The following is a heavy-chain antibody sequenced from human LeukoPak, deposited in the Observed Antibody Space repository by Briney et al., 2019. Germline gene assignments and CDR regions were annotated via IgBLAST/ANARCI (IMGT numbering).Heavy chain of an antibody. CDR1: GFTFSTYA. D-gene: IGHD3-10*01. Sequence: GGSLRLSCAAAGFTFSTYAMSWVRQAPGKGLEWVSGITSTGGATYYADSVKGRFTISRDNSKNTLYLQLNSLGAGDTAIYFCAKVASYSRSEYGSGSYDSWGQGTLVTVS. CDR3: AKVASYSRSEYGSGSYDS. J-gene: IGHJ4*02. CDR2: ITSTGGAT. V-gene: IGHV3-23*01.